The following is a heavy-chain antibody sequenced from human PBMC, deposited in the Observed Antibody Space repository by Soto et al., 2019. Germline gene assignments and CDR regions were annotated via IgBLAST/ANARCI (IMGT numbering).Heavy chain of an antibody. Sequence: QVQLVESGGGVVQPGRSLRLFCAASGFTFSSYGMHWVRQAPGKGLEWVAVIWYDGSNKYYADSVKGRFTISRDNSKNTLYLQMNSLRAEDTAVYYCARAGTYYYDSSGDAFDIWGQGTMVTVSS. J-gene: IGHJ3*02. D-gene: IGHD3-22*01. CDR3: ARAGTYYYDSSGDAFDI. V-gene: IGHV3-33*01. CDR1: GFTFSSYG. CDR2: IWYDGSNK.